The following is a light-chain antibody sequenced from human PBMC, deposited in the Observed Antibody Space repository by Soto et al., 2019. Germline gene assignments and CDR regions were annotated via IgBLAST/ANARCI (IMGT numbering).Light chain of an antibody. V-gene: IGLV2-8*01. CDR2: ELN. J-gene: IGLJ2*01. CDR3: SSYAGTNNFVI. CDR1: NSDVGGYNF. Sequence: QSALTQPPSASGSPGQTVTISCTGTNSDVGGYNFVSWYQHHPGKAPKLVIYELNKRPSGVPDRFSGSKSGNTASLTVSGLQAEDEADYFCSSYAGTNNFVIFGAGTKLTVL.